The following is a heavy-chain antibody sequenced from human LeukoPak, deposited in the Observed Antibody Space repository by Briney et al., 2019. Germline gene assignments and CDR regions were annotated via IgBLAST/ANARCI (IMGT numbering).Heavy chain of an antibody. Sequence: ASVKVSCKASGYTFASYDINWVRQATGQGLEWMGWMNPNSGNTGYAQKFQGRVTMTRNTSISTAYMELSSLRSEDTAVYYCARGFDIVVVPAAPARDYYYYMDVWGKGTTVTVSS. J-gene: IGHJ6*03. CDR1: GYTFASYD. V-gene: IGHV1-8*01. CDR2: MNPNSGNT. D-gene: IGHD2-2*01. CDR3: ARGFDIVVVPAAPARDYYYYMDV.